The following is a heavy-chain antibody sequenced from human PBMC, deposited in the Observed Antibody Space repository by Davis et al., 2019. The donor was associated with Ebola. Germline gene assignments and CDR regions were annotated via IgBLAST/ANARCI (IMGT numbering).Heavy chain of an antibody. V-gene: IGHV3-23*01. CDR1: GFTFSSYA. CDR2: ISGSGGST. Sequence: GESLKISCAASGFTFSSYAMSWVRQAPGKGLEWVSAISGSGGSTYYADSVKGRFTISRDNSKNTLYLQMNSLRAEDTAICYCAKDKNYDFWSGYPHDAFDIWGQGTMATVSS. CDR3: AKDKNYDFWSGYPHDAFDI. J-gene: IGHJ3*02. D-gene: IGHD3-3*01.